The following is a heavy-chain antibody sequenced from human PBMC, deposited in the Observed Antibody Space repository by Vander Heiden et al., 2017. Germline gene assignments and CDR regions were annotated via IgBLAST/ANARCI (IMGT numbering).Heavy chain of an antibody. D-gene: IGHD6-13*01. CDR1: GFTLDDYA. CDR2: ISWNSGSI. J-gene: IGHJ4*02. V-gene: IGHV3-9*01. Sequence: EVQLVESGGGLVQPGRSLRLSCAASGFTLDDYAMHWVRQAPGKGRGWVSGISWNSGSIGYADSVKGRFTISRDNAKNSLYLQMNSLRAEDTALYYCAKDTDIAAVGGGFDYWGQGTLVTVSS. CDR3: AKDTDIAAVGGGFDY.